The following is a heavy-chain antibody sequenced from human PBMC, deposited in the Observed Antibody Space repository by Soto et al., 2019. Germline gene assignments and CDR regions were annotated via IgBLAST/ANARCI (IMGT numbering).Heavy chain of an antibody. CDR2: ISGSGGST. Sequence: EVQLLESGGGLVQPGGSLRLSCAASGFTFSSYAMSWVRQAPGKGLEWVSAISGSGGSTYYADSVKGRFTISRDNTKNTLYLQMNSLRAEDTAVYYCARKASPHVPDGFSMDVWGQGTTVTVSS. CDR3: ARKASPHVPDGFSMDV. D-gene: IGHD2-2*01. V-gene: IGHV3-23*01. CDR1: GFTFSSYA. J-gene: IGHJ6*02.